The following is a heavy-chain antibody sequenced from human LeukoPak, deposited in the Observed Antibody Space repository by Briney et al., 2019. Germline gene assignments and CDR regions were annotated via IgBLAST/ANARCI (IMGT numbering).Heavy chain of an antibody. V-gene: IGHV3-21*01. CDR1: GFTVSSNY. Sequence: PGGSLRLSCAASGFTVSSNYMSWVRQAPGKGLEWVSSISSSSSYIYYADSVKGRFTISRDNAKNSLYLQMNSLRAEDTAVYYCARAVIAVAGRCFDYWGQGTLVTVSS. CDR3: ARAVIAVAGRCFDY. D-gene: IGHD6-19*01. CDR2: ISSSSSYI. J-gene: IGHJ4*02.